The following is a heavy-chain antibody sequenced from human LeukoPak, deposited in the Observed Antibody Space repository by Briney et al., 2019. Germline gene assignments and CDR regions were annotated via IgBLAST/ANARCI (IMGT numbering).Heavy chain of an antibody. Sequence: GGSLRLSCAASGFTFSSYAMSWVRQAPGKGLEWVSAISGSGGSTYYADSVKGRFTISRDNSKNTLYLQMNSLRAEDTAVYYCAKDPLPYYDFWSGYSQVGYFDYWGQGTLVTVSS. CDR2: ISGSGGST. CDR1: GFTFSSYA. D-gene: IGHD3-3*01. J-gene: IGHJ4*02. V-gene: IGHV3-23*01. CDR3: AKDPLPYYDFWSGYSQVGYFDY.